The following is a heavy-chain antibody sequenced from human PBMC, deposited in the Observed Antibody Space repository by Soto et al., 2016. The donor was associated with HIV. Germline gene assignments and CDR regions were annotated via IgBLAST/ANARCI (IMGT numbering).Heavy chain of an antibody. CDR3: AAGYDSSGYYVGDAFDI. D-gene: IGHD3-22*01. CDR2: INSDGSST. J-gene: IGHJ3*02. CDR1: GFTFSSYW. V-gene: IGHV3-74*01. Sequence: EVQLVESGGGLVQPGGSLRLSCAASGFTFSSYWMHWVRQAPGKGLVWVSRINSDGSSTSYADSVKGRFTISRDNAKNTLYLQMNSLRAEDTAVYYCAAGYDSSGYYVGDAFDIWGQGTMATVSS.